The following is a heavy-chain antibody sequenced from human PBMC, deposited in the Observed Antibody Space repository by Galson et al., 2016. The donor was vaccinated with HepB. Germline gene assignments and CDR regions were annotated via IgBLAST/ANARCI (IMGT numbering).Heavy chain of an antibody. J-gene: IGHJ3*02. CDR2: IYWDDEE. Sequence: PALVKPTQTLTLTCTFSEFSLSTSGVGVAWIRQPPGKALEWLALIYWDDEERYSPSLKSRLSITKDTSKNQVVLTMINMDPVDTATYYCAHSSGITRFRGDAFDIWGQGTMVTVST. CDR3: AHSSGITRFRGDAFDI. V-gene: IGHV2-5*02. CDR1: EFSLSTSGVG. D-gene: IGHD3-10*02.